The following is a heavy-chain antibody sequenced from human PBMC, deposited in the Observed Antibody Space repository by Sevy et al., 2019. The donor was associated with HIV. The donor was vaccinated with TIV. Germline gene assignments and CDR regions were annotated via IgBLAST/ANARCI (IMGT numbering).Heavy chain of an antibody. D-gene: IGHD3-16*01. V-gene: IGHV1-58*01. Sequence: ASVKVSCKTSGFTFSSSAVQWVRQVRGQRLEWIGWIVVGSDVTNYAQKFQERVTISRDVSTKTVYMDLTSLRSEDTAVYYCAAEDMTTFGGHLRVFDIWGQRTMVTVSS. J-gene: IGHJ3*02. CDR1: GFTFSSSA. CDR3: AAEDMTTFGGHLRVFDI. CDR2: IVVGSDVT.